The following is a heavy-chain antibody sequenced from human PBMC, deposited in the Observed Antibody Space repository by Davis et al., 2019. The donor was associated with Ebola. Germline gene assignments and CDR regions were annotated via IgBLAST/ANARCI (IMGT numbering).Heavy chain of an antibody. J-gene: IGHJ4*02. D-gene: IGHD3-10*01. Sequence: GESLKISCKDSGNSFTSHWIGWVRQMPGKGLEWMEIIYPGDSDTRYSPSFQGQVTISADKSISTAYLQWSSLKASDSAMYYCVRQESYYGSVDFWGQGTLVTVSS. CDR1: GNSFTSHW. V-gene: IGHV5-51*01. CDR3: VRQESYYGSVDF. CDR2: IYPGDSDT.